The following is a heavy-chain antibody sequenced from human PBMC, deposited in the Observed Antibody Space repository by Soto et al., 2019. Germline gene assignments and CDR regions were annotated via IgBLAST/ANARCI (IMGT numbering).Heavy chain of an antibody. CDR3: AKSYGDTWKHYYFDY. Sequence: EVQLLESGGGLVQPGGSLRLSCAASRFTFSGYSMSWVRQAPGKGLEWVSGISGSGGRTYYADSVKGRFTISRDNSESTLFLQMNSLRAEDTALYYCAKSYGDTWKHYYFDYWGQGTLVTVSS. CDR2: ISGSGGRT. D-gene: IGHD3-3*02. J-gene: IGHJ4*02. V-gene: IGHV3-23*01. CDR1: RFTFSGYS.